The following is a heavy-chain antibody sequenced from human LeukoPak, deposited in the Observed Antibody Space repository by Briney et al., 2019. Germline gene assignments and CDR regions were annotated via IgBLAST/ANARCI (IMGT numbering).Heavy chain of an antibody. J-gene: IGHJ4*02. Sequence: PSETLSLTCTVSGGSISSYYWSWIRQPPGKGLEWIGYIYYSGSTNYNPSLKSRVTISVDTSKNQFSLKLSSVTAADTAVYYCARHPLETGTGSFDYWGQGTQVTVSS. CDR2: IYYSGST. V-gene: IGHV4-59*01. D-gene: IGHD1-1*01. CDR1: GGSISSYY. CDR3: ARHPLETGTGSFDY.